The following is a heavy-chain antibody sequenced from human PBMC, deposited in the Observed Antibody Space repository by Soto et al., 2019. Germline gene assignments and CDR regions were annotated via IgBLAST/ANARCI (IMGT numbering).Heavy chain of an antibody. CDR1: GGTFSSYA. D-gene: IGHD2-21*02. CDR2: IIPIFGTA. Sequence: QVQLVQSGAEVKKPGSSVKVSYKASGGTFSSYAISWVRQAPGQGLEWMGGIIPIFGTANYAQKFQGRVTITADESTSTAYMELSSLRSEDTAVYYCARANVYCGGDCYFPNAFDIWGQGTMVTVSS. J-gene: IGHJ3*02. V-gene: IGHV1-69*01. CDR3: ARANVYCGGDCYFPNAFDI.